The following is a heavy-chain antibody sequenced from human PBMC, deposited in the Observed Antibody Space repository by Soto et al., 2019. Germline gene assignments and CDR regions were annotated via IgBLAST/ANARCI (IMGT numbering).Heavy chain of an antibody. J-gene: IGHJ5*02. Sequence: SETLSLTCTVSGGSISNGYYYWSWVRQNPGKGLEWIGHIYHSGRTYYNPSLKSRVTISVDRSKNQFSLKLSSVTAADTSVYYCPRVPSPWGQGTLVTVSS. CDR2: IYHSGRT. V-gene: IGHV4-30-4*08. CDR1: GGSISNGYYY. CDR3: PRVPSP.